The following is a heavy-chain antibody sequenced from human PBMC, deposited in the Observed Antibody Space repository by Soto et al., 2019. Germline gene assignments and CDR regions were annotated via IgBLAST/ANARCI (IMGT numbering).Heavy chain of an antibody. CDR3: AKVGGYYGSGSFYYYYGMDV. V-gene: IGHV3-53*01. CDR1: GLTVSTSY. D-gene: IGHD3-10*01. CDR2: IYAGGNT. J-gene: IGHJ6*02. Sequence: GGSLRLSCAASGLTVSTSYMNWVRQAPGKGLEWVSVIYAGGNTYYADSVKGRFTISRDNSKNTLYLQINSLRAEDTAVYYCAKVGGYYGSGSFYYYYGMDVWGQGTTVTVSS.